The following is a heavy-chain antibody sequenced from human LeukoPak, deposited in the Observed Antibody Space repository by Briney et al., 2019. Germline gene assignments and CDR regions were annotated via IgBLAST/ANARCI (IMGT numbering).Heavy chain of an antibody. Sequence: GGSLRLSCAASGFTFSNYWMSWVRQAPGKGLEWVGFIRSKAYGGTTEYAASVKGRFTISRDDSKSIAYLQMNSLKIEDTAVYYCTRGLDRYTYGLDDAFDIWGQGTMVTVSS. CDR1: GFTFSNYW. CDR3: TRGLDRYTYGLDDAFDI. CDR2: IRSKAYGGTT. V-gene: IGHV3-49*04. D-gene: IGHD5-18*01. J-gene: IGHJ3*02.